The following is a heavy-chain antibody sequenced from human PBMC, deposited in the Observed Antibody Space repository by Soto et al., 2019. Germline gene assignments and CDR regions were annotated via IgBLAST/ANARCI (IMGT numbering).Heavy chain of an antibody. D-gene: IGHD3-16*01. V-gene: IGHV4-61*08. J-gene: IGHJ5*02. CDR2: IYYSGST. CDR1: SGGYG. Sequence: SGGYGGRWILKNQRKGLEWIGYIYYSGSTNYNPSLKSRVTISVDTSKNQFSLKLSSVTAADTAVYYFVRGDPDIQGYVSWSAPWRNRTPVPVSS. CDR3: VRGDPDIQGYVSWSAP.